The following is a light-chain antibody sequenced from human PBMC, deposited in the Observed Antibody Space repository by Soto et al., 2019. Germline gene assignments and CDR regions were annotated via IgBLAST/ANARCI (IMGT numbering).Light chain of an antibody. Sequence: QSVLTQPPSVSGAPRQRVTISCSGSSANIGNNAVIWYQHLPGKAPKVLIYYDSLLTSGVSDRFSGSKSGTSASLAISGLQSEDEADYYCATWDDTLDGWVFGGGTKVTVL. CDR2: YDS. J-gene: IGLJ3*02. V-gene: IGLV1-36*01. CDR1: SANIGNNA. CDR3: ATWDDTLDGWV.